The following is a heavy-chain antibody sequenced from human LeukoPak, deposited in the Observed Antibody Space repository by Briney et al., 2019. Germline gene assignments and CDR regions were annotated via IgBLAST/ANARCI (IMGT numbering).Heavy chain of an antibody. CDR2: IYYSGNT. CDR3: ARGQYDYVGYYFDY. J-gene: IGHJ4*02. V-gene: IGHV4-39*07. Sequence: RHSETLSLTCTASGDSISSSRSYWGWIRQPPGKGLEWIGSIYYSGNTYYNTSLKSRVTISVDTSKNQFSLKLSSVTAADTAVYYCARGQYDYVGYYFDYWGQGTLVTVSS. D-gene: IGHD3-16*01. CDR1: GDSISSSRSY.